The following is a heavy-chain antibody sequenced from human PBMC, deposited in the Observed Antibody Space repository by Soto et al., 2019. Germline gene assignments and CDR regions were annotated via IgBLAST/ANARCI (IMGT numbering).Heavy chain of an antibody. Sequence: SETLSLTCTVSGGSISSSRRHWGWIRQPPGKGLEWIASIKYSGTTFYNPSLKSRVTISVDTSKNQFSVKLTSVTAADTAVYYCARVAAVRSDSAGYHGMDVWGQGTTVTVSS. CDR3: ARVAAVRSDSAGYHGMDV. CDR1: GGSISSSRRH. J-gene: IGHJ6*02. CDR2: IKYSGTT. D-gene: IGHD3-22*01. V-gene: IGHV4-39*02.